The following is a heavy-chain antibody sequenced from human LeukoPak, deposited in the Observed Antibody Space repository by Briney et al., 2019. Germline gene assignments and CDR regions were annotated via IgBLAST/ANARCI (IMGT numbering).Heavy chain of an antibody. J-gene: IGHJ4*02. CDR1: GYTFTSYG. Sequence: ASVKVSCKASGYTFTSYGISWVRQAPGQGLEWMGWISAYNGNTHYAQKLQGRVTMTTDTSTSTVYMELRSLRFDDTAVYYCARLYYYGSGSYISSPGDYWGQGTLVTVSS. CDR2: ISAYNGNT. D-gene: IGHD3-10*01. V-gene: IGHV1-18*01. CDR3: ARLYYYGSGSYISSPGDY.